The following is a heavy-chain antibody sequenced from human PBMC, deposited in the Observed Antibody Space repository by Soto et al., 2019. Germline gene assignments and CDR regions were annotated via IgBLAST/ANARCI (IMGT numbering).Heavy chain of an antibody. CDR1: GFTFSSYA. Sequence: GGSLRLSCAASGFTFSSYAMSWVRQAPGKGLEWVSAISGSGGSTYYADSVRGRFTISRDNSKNTLYLQMNSLRAEDTAVYYCAKYNYSGSYPGAFDIWGQGTMVTVSS. V-gene: IGHV3-23*01. CDR2: ISGSGGST. CDR3: AKYNYSGSYPGAFDI. J-gene: IGHJ3*02. D-gene: IGHD1-26*01.